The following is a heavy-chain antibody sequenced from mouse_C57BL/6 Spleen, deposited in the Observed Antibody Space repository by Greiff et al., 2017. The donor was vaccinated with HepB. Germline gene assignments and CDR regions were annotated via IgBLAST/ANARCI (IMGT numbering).Heavy chain of an antibody. CDR1: GYTFTDYN. V-gene: IGHV1-22*01. J-gene: IGHJ1*03. Sequence: QLQQSGPELVKPGASVKMSCKASGYTFTDYNMHWVKKSHGKSLEWIGYINPNNGGTSYNQKIKGKATLTVNKYSSTAYMELRSLTSEDSAVYYCARRSDYGSSYDWYFDVWGTGTTVTVSS. D-gene: IGHD1-1*01. CDR2: INPNNGGT. CDR3: ARRSDYGSSYDWYFDV.